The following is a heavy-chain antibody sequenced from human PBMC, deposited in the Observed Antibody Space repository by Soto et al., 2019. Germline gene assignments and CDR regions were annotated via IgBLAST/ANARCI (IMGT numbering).Heavy chain of an antibody. CDR3: ARYFRGSGRYFFDY. V-gene: IGHV3-7*03. J-gene: IGHJ4*02. CDR1: GFTFFSSF. D-gene: IGHD6-19*01. Sequence: GGSLRLSCVASGFTFFSSFMGWVRQAPGKGLEWVANINQDGGGTYYVDSVEGRFTISRDNAKDSLYLQMNSLRGEDTAVYYCARYFRGSGRYFFDYWGQGTLVTASS. CDR2: INQDGGGT.